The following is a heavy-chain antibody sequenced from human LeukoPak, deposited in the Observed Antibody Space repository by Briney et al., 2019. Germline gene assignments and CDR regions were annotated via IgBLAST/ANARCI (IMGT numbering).Heavy chain of an antibody. D-gene: IGHD3-10*01. V-gene: IGHV1-18*04. J-gene: IGHJ6*02. CDR1: GYTFTDYC. CDR2: ISAYNGNT. Sequence: VASVKVSCKASGYTFTDYCMHWVRQAPGQGLEWMGWISAYNGNTNYAQKLQGRVTITTDKSTTTAYMELRSLRSDDTAVYYCARSLGESLYYGMDVWGQGTTVTVSS. CDR3: ARSLGESLYYGMDV.